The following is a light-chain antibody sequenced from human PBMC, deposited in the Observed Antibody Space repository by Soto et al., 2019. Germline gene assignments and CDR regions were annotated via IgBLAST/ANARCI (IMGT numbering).Light chain of an antibody. J-gene: IGLJ3*02. Sequence: QAVVTQEPSLTVSPGGTVTLTCASSTGAVTSGNYPSWFQQKPGQTPRTLIYTTNSRHSWTPARFSGSLLGGKAALTLSGVQPEDEAEYCCLLYYGGAQMVFGGGTQLTVL. CDR3: LLYYGGAQMV. CDR1: TGAVTSGNY. V-gene: IGLV7-43*01. CDR2: TTN.